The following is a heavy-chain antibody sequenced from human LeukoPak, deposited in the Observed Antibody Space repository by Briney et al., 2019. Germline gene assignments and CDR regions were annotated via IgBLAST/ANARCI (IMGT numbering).Heavy chain of an antibody. V-gene: IGHV4-39*07. D-gene: IGHD3/OR15-3a*01. CDR2: IYYSGST. Sequence: SETLSLTCAVSGGSTNSNGFYWGWIRQPPGKGLEWIGSIYYSGSTYYSPSLKSRATISMDTSKSQFSLKLSSATGADTAVYFCARGRGTPFGPRLDPWGQGTLVTVSS. CDR1: GGSTNSNGFY. CDR3: ARGRGTPFGPRLDP. J-gene: IGHJ5*02.